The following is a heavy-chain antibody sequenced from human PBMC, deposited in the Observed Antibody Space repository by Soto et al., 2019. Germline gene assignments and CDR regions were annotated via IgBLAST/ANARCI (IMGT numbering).Heavy chain of an antibody. CDR1: GFTFSNFY. CDR3: ARGNGGSYRDFDF. Sequence: GGSLRLSCAASGFTFSNFYMCWVRQAPGKGLEWVSSISDSSSYIYYADSLKGRFTISRDNAKNSLYLQMNSLRAEDTAVYYCARGNGGSYRDFDFWGQGTLVTV. D-gene: IGHD1-26*01. V-gene: IGHV3-21*01. J-gene: IGHJ4*02. CDR2: ISDSSSYI.